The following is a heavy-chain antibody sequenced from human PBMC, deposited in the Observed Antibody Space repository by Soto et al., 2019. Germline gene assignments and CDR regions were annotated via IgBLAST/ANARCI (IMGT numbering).Heavy chain of an antibody. CDR3: ARALGVLRYFD. J-gene: IGHJ4*02. V-gene: IGHV4-34*01. CDR2: INHSGST. Sequence: QVQLQQWGAGLLKPSETLSLTCAVYGGSFSGYYWSWIRQPPGKGLEWIGEINHSGSTNYNPSLKSRVTISVYTAKNQFSLKLSSVTAADTAVYYCARALGVLRYFDWGQGTLVTVSS. CDR1: GGSFSGYY. D-gene: IGHD3-9*01.